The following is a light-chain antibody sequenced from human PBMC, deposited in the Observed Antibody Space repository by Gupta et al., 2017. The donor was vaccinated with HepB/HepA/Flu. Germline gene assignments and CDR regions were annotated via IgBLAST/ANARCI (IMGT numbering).Light chain of an antibody. CDR1: QSVLNKSNSKNY. Sequence: DTVMTQSPASLTVSLGERATINCKSSQSVLNKSNSKNYLAWYQQKAGQPPTLLIYWASTRESGVPERFSGSGSGTDFTLTISSLQAEDVAVYYCQQYYGSPYTFGQGTKLEL. V-gene: IGKV4-1*01. J-gene: IGKJ2*01. CDR2: WAS. CDR3: QQYYGSPYT.